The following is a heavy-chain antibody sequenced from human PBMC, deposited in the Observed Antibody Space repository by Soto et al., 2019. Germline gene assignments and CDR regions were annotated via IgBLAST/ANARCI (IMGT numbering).Heavy chain of an antibody. CDR2: IIPVFGTP. Sequence: SVKVSCKASGYSFISHAITWVRRAPGQVLEWMGGIIPVFGTPSYAQKFQGRVTISADKSTNTSYLELRSLRSEDTAVYYCARGGALSTSWYWGDGLDSWGQGTQVTVSS. CDR3: ARGGALSTSWYWGDGLDS. D-gene: IGHD6-13*01. CDR1: GYSFISHA. J-gene: IGHJ4*02. V-gene: IGHV1-69*06.